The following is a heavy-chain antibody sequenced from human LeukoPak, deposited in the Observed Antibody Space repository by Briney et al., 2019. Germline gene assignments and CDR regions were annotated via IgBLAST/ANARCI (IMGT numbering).Heavy chain of an antibody. Sequence: SETLSLTCTVSGGSVSNYYWSWIRQPPEKGLEWVAFMYYTGSPKYNPSLQSRVAISVDTSKNQLSLRLSSVTAADTAVYYCARQGDHNWFDPWGQGTPVTVSS. CDR3: ARQGDHNWFDP. J-gene: IGHJ5*02. V-gene: IGHV4-59*08. D-gene: IGHD3-16*01. CDR2: MYYTGSP. CDR1: GGSVSNYY.